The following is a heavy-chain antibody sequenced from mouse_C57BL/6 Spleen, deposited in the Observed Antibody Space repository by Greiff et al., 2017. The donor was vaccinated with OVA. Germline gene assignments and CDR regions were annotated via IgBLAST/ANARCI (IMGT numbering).Heavy chain of an antibody. J-gene: IGHJ2*01. D-gene: IGHD1-1*01. CDR3: ARTKGYGSSDY. Sequence: QVQLQQSGAELVKPGASVKISCKASGYAFSSYWMNWVMQRPGKGLEWIGQIYPGDGDTNYNGKFKGKATLTADKSSSTAYMQLSSLTSEDSAVDFCARTKGYGSSDYWGQGTTLTVSS. V-gene: IGHV1-80*01. CDR1: GYAFSSYW. CDR2: IYPGDGDT.